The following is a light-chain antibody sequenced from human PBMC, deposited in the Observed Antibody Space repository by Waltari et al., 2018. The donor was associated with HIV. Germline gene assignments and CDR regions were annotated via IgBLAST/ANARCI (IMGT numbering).Light chain of an antibody. J-gene: IGKJ4*01. CDR2: DAS. CDR3: QKYNSAPPLT. V-gene: IGKV1-27*01. CDR1: QGIITY. Sequence: DIQMTQSPSSLFASVGDRVTITCRASQGIITYLAWYQQKPGKPPKLLIYDASTLQSGVPSRFSGSGSGTDFTLTISSLQPEDVATYYCQKYNSAPPLTFGGGTEVEIK.